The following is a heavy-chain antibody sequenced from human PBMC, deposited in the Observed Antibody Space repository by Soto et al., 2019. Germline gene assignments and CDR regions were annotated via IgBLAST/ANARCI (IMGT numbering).Heavy chain of an antibody. CDR1: GGSISSYC. CDR3: ARLGTGYYGPRYFQH. J-gene: IGHJ1*01. V-gene: IGHV4-59*01. Sequence: ETLSLTCTVSGGSISSYCWSWIRQPPGKGPEWIGYVYHSGTTNYNPSLESRVTISLDTSKNQFSLKLNSVTAADTAVYYCARLGTGYYGPRYFQHWGQGTLVTVSS. D-gene: IGHD3-9*01. CDR2: VYHSGTT.